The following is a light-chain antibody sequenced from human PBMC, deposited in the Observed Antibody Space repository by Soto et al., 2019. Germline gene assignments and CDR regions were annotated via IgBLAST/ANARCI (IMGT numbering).Light chain of an antibody. J-gene: IGKJ4*01. CDR1: QSVSDN. Sequence: EIVMTQSPATLSVSPGERATLSCRASQSVSDNLAWYQQKPGQAPRLLIYGAYARATGIPARFSGSGSGTEFTLTLSSLQSEEFAVYYCQQYNSWPPLTFGGGTKVEIK. CDR2: GAY. CDR3: QQYNSWPPLT. V-gene: IGKV3-15*01.